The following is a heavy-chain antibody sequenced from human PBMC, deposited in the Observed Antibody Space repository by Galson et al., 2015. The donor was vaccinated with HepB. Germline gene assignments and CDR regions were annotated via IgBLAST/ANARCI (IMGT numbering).Heavy chain of an antibody. CDR3: ARITIFGVATAGGFDP. CDR2: IYPGDSDT. Sequence: QSGAEVKKPGESLKISCRGSGYSFTSYWIGWVRQMPGKGLEWMGIIYPGDSDTRYSPSFQGQVTISADKSISTAYLQWSSLKASDTAMYYCARITIFGVATAGGFDPWGQGTLVTVSS. CDR1: GYSFTSYW. D-gene: IGHD3-3*01. J-gene: IGHJ5*02. V-gene: IGHV5-51*01.